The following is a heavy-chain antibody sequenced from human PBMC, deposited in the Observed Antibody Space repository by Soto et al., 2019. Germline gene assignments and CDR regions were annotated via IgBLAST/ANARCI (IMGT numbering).Heavy chain of an antibody. CDR2: MNPNSGNT. CDR1: GYTFTSYD. D-gene: IGHD4-17*01. J-gene: IGHJ3*02. Sequence: ASVKVSCKASGYTFTSYDINWVRQATGQGLEWMGWMNPNSGNTGYAQKFPGRVTMTRNTSISTAYMELSSLRSEDTAVYYCARGGVFWETFMTTVTTDAFDIWGQGTMVIVSS. CDR3: ARGGVFWETFMTTVTTDAFDI. V-gene: IGHV1-8*01.